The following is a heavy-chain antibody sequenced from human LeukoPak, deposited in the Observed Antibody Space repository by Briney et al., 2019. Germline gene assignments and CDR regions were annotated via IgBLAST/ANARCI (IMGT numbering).Heavy chain of an antibody. CDR2: IKQDGSEK. J-gene: IGHJ4*02. D-gene: IGHD6-13*01. CDR3: ARLNKAGYSSSSDY. V-gene: IGHV3-7*01. CDR1: GFTFSSYW. Sequence: GGSLRLSCAASGFTFSSYWMSWVRQAPGKGLEWVANIKQDGSEKYYVDSVKGRFTISRDNAKNSLYLQMNSLRAEDTAVYYCARLNKAGYSSSSDYWGQGTLVTVSS.